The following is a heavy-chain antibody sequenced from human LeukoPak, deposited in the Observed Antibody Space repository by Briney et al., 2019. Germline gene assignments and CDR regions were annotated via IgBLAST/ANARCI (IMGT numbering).Heavy chain of an antibody. CDR3: ARGGDGYTDAFDI. V-gene: IGHV4-61*02. CDR1: GGSISSGSYY. D-gene: IGHD5-24*01. CDR2: IYTSGST. Sequence: PSQTLSLTCTVSGGSISSGSYYWSWIRQPAGKGLEWIGRIYTSGSTNYNPSLKSRVTMSVDTSKNQFSLKLSSVTAADTAVYYCARGGDGYTDAFDIWGQGTMVTVSS. J-gene: IGHJ3*02.